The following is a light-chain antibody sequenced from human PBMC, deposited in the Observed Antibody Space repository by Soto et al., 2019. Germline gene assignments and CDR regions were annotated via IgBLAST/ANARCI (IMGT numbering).Light chain of an antibody. J-gene: IGLJ3*02. CDR3: ISYAGSNNFWV. V-gene: IGLV2-8*01. Sequence: QSALTQPPSASGSPGQSVAISCTGTSSDVGGYNYVSWYQQHPGKAPKLIIYEVSKRPSGVPDRFSGSKSGNTASLTVSGLQTEDEADYYCISYAGSNNFWVFGGGTKLTVL. CDR1: SSDVGGYNY. CDR2: EVS.